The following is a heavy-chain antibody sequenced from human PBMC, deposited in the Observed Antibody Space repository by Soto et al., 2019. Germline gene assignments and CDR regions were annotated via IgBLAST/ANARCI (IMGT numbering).Heavy chain of an antibody. CDR2: LYTRGTT. D-gene: IGHD3-16*01. V-gene: IGHV4-4*07. CDR1: GASISNFY. J-gene: IGHJ4*02. Sequence: SETLSLTCSVSGASISNFYWSWIRQSAGKGLEWIGCLYTRGTTDYNPSLKSRVTMSIDTSKNRVSLSLTSVTAADTAVYYCAKGGTYYFDSWGQGIVVTVSS. CDR3: AKGGTYYFDS.